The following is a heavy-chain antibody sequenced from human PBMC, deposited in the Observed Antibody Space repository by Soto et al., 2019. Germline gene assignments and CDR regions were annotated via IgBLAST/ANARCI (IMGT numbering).Heavy chain of an antibody. CDR3: ARGDYYDIHDY. CDR2: INAGNGNT. D-gene: IGHD3-22*01. CDR1: GYTFTSYA. V-gene: IGHV1-3*01. Sequence: QVQLVQSGAEVKKPGASVKVSCKASGYTFTSYAIHWVRQAPGQGLEWMGWINAGNGNTKSSQKFQGRVTITRDTSASTAFMELSSLRSEGTSVYYCARGDYYDIHDYWGQGTLVTVSS. J-gene: IGHJ4*02.